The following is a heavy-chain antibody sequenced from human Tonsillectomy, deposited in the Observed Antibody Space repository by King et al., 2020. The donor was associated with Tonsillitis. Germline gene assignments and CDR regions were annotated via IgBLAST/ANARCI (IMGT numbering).Heavy chain of an antibody. D-gene: IGHD2-15*01. V-gene: IGHV3-74*01. CDR2: INSDGSST. J-gene: IGHJ3*02. CDR1: GFTFSSYW. CDR3: ARTGYCSGCSCYSRKIDAFDI. Sequence: VQLVESGGGLVQPGGSLRLSCAASGFTFSSYWMHWVRQAPGKGLVWVSRINSDGSSTSYADSVKGRFTISRDNAKNTLYLQMNSLSAEDTAVYYCARTGYCSGCSCYSRKIDAFDIWGQRTMVTVSS.